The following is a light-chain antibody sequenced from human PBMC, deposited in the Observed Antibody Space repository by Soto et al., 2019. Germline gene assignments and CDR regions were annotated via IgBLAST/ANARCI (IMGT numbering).Light chain of an antibody. CDR1: QSVSSSY. Sequence: EIVLTQSPGTLSLSPGERATLSCRASQSVSSSYLAWYQQKPGQAPRLLIYGASSRATGIPDRFSGSGSGTDFTLTISRLEPEGFAVYYCQQYGSSRRTFGQGTKVEIK. V-gene: IGKV3-20*01. J-gene: IGKJ1*01. CDR2: GAS. CDR3: QQYGSSRRT.